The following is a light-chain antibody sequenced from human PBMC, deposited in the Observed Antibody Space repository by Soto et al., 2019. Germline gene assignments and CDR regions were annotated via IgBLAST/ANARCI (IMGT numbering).Light chain of an antibody. CDR2: DAS. CDR1: LSVSRS. CDR3: QHGRT. Sequence: EIVLTHSPATLSLSPGERATLSCRASLSVSRSLAWYQQKPGQAPRLLIYDASTRATGVPARFSGSGXGTDFTLTISSLEPEDFAVYYCQHGRTFGQGTKLEIK. V-gene: IGKV3-11*01. J-gene: IGKJ2*01.